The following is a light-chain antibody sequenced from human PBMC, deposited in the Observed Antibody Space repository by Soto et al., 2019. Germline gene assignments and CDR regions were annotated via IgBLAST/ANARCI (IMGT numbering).Light chain of an antibody. V-gene: IGKV3-11*01. Sequence: IVLTQSPATLSLSPGERATLSCRAGQSVSSYLAWYQQRPGQAPRLLVYDALSRATGIPARFRGRGSGTDSTLTISSPEPEDCAVYYCEQRSNWPLTFGGGTKVEIK. CDR2: DAL. CDR1: QSVSSY. CDR3: EQRSNWPLT. J-gene: IGKJ4*01.